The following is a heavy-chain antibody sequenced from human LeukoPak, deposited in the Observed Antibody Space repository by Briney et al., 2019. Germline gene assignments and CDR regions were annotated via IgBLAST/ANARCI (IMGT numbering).Heavy chain of an antibody. CDR3: AREAVGATSDDY. CDR2: IYYSGST. D-gene: IGHD1-26*01. CDR1: GGSISSSSYY. Sequence: SETLSLTCTVSGGSISSSSYYWGWIRQPPGKGLEWIGSIYYSGSTYYNPSLKSRVTISVDTSKNQFSLKLSSVTAADTAVYHCAREAVGATSDDYWGQGTLVTVSS. V-gene: IGHV4-39*07. J-gene: IGHJ4*02.